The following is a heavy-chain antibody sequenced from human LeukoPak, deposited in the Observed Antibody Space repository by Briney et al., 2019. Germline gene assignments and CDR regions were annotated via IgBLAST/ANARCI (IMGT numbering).Heavy chain of an antibody. CDR1: GYALTELS. J-gene: IGHJ4*02. V-gene: IGHV1-24*01. CDR3: ATDLSSGYHIRR. CDR2: FDPEDGET. D-gene: IGHD3-22*01. Sequence: GASVKVSCKVSGYALTELSMHWVRQAPGKGLEWMGGFDPEDGETIYAQKFQGRVTMTEDTSTDTAYMELSSLRSEDTAVYYCATDLSSGYHIRRWGQGTLVTVSS.